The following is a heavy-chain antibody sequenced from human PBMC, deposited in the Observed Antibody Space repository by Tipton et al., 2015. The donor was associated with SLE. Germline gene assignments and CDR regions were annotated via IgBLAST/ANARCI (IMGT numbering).Heavy chain of an antibody. CDR1: GGSLSSADYY. Sequence: TLSLTCSVSGGSLSSADYYWSWIRQPPGKGLEWIGYIFYSGTTYYNPSLKSRVTISVDTSKNQVSLRLTSVTAADTAVYTCARHYNLFSAFDSWGQGTLVTVSS. J-gene: IGHJ4*02. V-gene: IGHV4-30-4*01. CDR3: ARHYNLFSAFDS. CDR2: IFYSGTT. D-gene: IGHD3-3*01.